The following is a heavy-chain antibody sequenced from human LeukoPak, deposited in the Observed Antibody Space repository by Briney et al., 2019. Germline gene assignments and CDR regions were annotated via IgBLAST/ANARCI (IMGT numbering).Heavy chain of an antibody. V-gene: IGHV3-66*01. CDR3: ATYYYASGSSD. Sequence: SGGSLRLSCAASGITVSSNYMSWVRQAPGKGLEWVSVIYSDGRTYYAGSVKGRFTISRDSSKNTLFLQMNSLRAEDTAVYYCATYYYASGSSDWGQGTLVTVSS. J-gene: IGHJ4*02. CDR2: IYSDGRT. CDR1: GITVSSNY. D-gene: IGHD3-10*01.